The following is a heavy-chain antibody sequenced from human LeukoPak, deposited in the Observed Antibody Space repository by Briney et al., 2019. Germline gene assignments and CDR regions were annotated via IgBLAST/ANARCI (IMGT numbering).Heavy chain of an antibody. CDR2: LYSGGKT. CDR3: ARDRWVASKYEGDFDY. J-gene: IGHJ4*02. CDR1: GFTVSSNH. V-gene: IGHV3-53*01. D-gene: IGHD5-12*01. Sequence: PGGSLRLSCAASGFTVSSNHMSWVRQAPGTGLGWVSVLYSGGKTYYADSVKGRFTISRDTSKNTLFLQMNSLRAEDTAVYYCARDRWVASKYEGDFDYWGQRTLVTVSS.